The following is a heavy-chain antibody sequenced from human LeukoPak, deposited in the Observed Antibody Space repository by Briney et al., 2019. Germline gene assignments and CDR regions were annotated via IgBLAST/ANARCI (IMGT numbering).Heavy chain of an antibody. CDR3: ARSVEEVADY. CDR1: GFTFSSYS. D-gene: IGHD2-15*01. J-gene: IGHJ4*02. V-gene: IGHV3-21*01. CDR2: ISSSSSYI. Sequence: GESLRLSCAASGFTFSSYSMNWVRQAPGKGLEWVSSISSSSSYIYYADSVKGRFTISRDNAKNSLYLQMNSLRAEDTAVYYCARSVEEVADYWGQGTLVTVSS.